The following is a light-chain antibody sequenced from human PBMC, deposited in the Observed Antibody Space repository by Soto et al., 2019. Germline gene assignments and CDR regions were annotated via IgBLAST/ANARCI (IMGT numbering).Light chain of an antibody. CDR1: QSVSSSY. Sequence: VLTQSPGTLSLSPGERATLSCRASQSVSSSYLAWYQQKPGQAPRLLIYGASSRATGIPDRFSGSGSGTDFTLTISRLEPEDFAVYYCQQYGSSPLYTFGQGTKLEIK. J-gene: IGKJ2*01. V-gene: IGKV3-20*01. CDR3: QQYGSSPLYT. CDR2: GAS.